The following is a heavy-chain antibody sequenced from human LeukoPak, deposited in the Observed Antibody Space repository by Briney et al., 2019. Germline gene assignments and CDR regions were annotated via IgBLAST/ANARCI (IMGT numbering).Heavy chain of an antibody. J-gene: IGHJ5*02. CDR3: ARGGGTDFWSGYPFDP. D-gene: IGHD3-3*01. Sequence: GSLRLSCAASGFTLSSFSMTWVRQAPGKGLEWIGYIYYSGSTNYNPSLKSRVTISVDTSKNQFSLKLSSVTAADTAVYYCARGGGTDFWSGYPFDPWGQGTLVTVSS. CDR2: IYYSGST. V-gene: IGHV4-59*01. CDR1: GFTLSSFS.